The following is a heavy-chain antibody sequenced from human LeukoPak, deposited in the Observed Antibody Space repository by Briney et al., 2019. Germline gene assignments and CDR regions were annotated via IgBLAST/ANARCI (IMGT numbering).Heavy chain of an antibody. CDR1: GGSISSSNW. D-gene: IGHD5-12*01. CDR3: ARGHSGYDYYYYYYMDV. V-gene: IGHV4-4*02. CDR2: IFHSGTT. J-gene: IGHJ6*03. Sequence: KPSETLSLTCTVSGGSISSSNWWSWVRQPPGKGLEWIGRIFHSGTTDYKTSLKGRVNISVDKSKIQFSLKLSSVTAADTAVYYCARGHSGYDYYYYYYMDVWGKGTTVTVS.